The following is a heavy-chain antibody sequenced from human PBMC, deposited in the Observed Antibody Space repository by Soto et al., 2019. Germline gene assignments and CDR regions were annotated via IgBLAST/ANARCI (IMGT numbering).Heavy chain of an antibody. D-gene: IGHD2-15*01. Sequence: PGGSLRLSCTASGFTFGDYAMSWVRQAPGKGLEWVGFIRSKAYGGTTEYAASVKGRFTISRDDSKSIAYLQMNSLKTEDTAVYYCTRYLRYCSGGSCYPMLFPWGQGTLVTVSS. CDR2: IRSKAYGGTT. J-gene: IGHJ5*02. CDR1: GFTFGDYA. CDR3: TRYLRYCSGGSCYPMLFP. V-gene: IGHV3-49*04.